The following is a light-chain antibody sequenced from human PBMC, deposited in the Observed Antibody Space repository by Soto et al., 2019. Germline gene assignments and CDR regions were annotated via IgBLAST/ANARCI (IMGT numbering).Light chain of an antibody. J-gene: IGKJ2*01. V-gene: IGKV1-5*03. CDR3: QQYNSYPYT. CDR2: KAS. Sequence: DIQMTQSPSTLSASVGDRVTITCGASQSISSWLAWYQQKPGKAPNLLIYKASSLESGVPSGFSGSGSGTEFTLTISSLQPDDFATYYCQQYNSYPYTFGQGTKLEIK. CDR1: QSISSW.